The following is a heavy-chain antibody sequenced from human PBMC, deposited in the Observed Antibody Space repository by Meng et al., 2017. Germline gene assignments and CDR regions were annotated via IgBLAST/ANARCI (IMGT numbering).Heavy chain of an antibody. CDR3: ATRGNPYLDC. J-gene: IGHJ4*02. CDR1: AHTLSSDG. V-gene: IGHV1-18*01. CDR2: INAYNGYT. Sequence: QGQLGQSGAEVKKPWASVKVSCNASAHTLSSDGFAWGRQAPGQGLEWMGWINAYNGYTDYAQKFLGRVTLTTDTSTNTGYMELRSLTSDDTAVYYCATRGNPYLDCWGQGTLVTVSS.